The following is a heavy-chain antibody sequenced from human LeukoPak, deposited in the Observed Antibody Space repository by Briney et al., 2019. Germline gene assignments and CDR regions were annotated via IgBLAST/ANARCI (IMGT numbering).Heavy chain of an antibody. D-gene: IGHD3-22*01. CDR1: GFTFSSYA. Sequence: PGGSLRLSCAASGFTFSSYAMHWVRQAPGKGLEYVSAITSSGGSTFYADFVKGRFTISRDNSKNTLYLQMGSLRAEDMAVYYCARIFYDSSGYYYDYWGQGTLVTVSS. CDR2: ITSSGGST. CDR3: ARIFYDSSGYYYDY. J-gene: IGHJ4*02. V-gene: IGHV3-64*02.